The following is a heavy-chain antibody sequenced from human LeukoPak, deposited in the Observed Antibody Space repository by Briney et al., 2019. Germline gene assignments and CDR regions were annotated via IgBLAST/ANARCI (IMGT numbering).Heavy chain of an antibody. CDR3: AKYSLAYCGGDCYSTLDY. CDR2: ISYDGSNK. CDR1: GFTFSSYG. D-gene: IGHD2-21*02. V-gene: IGHV3-30*18. J-gene: IGHJ4*02. Sequence: GGSLRLSCAASGFTFSSYGMHWVRQAQGKGLEWVAVISYDGSNKYYADSVKGRFTISRDNSKNTLYLQMNSLRAEDTAVYYCAKYSLAYCGGDCYSTLDYWGQGTLVTVSS.